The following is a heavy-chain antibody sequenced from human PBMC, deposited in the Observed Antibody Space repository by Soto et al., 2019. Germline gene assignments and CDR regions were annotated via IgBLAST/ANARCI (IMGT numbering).Heavy chain of an antibody. J-gene: IGHJ4*02. CDR2: IYYNGNT. Sequence: QVQLQESGPGLVKPSETLSLTCSVSGGSISNHYWSWIRQPPGKGLEWIGYIYYNGNTNYNPSLKIRVTMSVDTSRNQISLKLTTVTAADTAVYYCTRANWYSEYWGQGTLVTLSS. CDR3: TRANWYSEY. D-gene: IGHD7-27*01. V-gene: IGHV4-59*11. CDR1: GGSISNHY.